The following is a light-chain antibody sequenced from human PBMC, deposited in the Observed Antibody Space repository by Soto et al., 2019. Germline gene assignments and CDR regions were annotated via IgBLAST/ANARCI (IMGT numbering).Light chain of an antibody. V-gene: IGKV3-15*01. CDR2: GAS. J-gene: IGKJ1*01. Sequence: EIVMTQSPATLSVSPGERGTLSCRASQSVGNNLAWYQQKPGQAPRLLIHGASTRHSGIPGRFSGSGSGTEFTLTISSLQSEDFAVYYCQQHDSWPRTFGQGTKVEIK. CDR1: QSVGNN. CDR3: QQHDSWPRT.